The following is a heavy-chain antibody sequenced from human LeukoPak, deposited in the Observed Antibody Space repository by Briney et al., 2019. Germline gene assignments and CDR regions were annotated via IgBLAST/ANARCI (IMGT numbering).Heavy chain of an antibody. CDR2: ISWNSGSI. D-gene: IGHD1-26*01. V-gene: IGHV3-9*01. Sequence: GGSLRLSCAASGFTFDDYAMHWVRQAPGKGLEWVSGISWNSGSIGYADSVKGRFTISRDNAKNSLYLQMNSLRAGDTALYYCAKDRGSGSHNWFDPWGQGTLVTVSS. CDR1: GFTFDDYA. CDR3: AKDRGSGSHNWFDP. J-gene: IGHJ5*02.